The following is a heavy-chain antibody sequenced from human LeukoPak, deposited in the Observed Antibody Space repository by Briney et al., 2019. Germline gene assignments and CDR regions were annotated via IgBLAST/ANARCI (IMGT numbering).Heavy chain of an antibody. J-gene: IGHJ4*02. D-gene: IGHD3-10*01. CDR1: GFAFSSFA. CDR3: ANGDKKRITMVRGVMQPFDY. V-gene: IGHV3-23*01. Sequence: GGSLRLSCAPSGFAFSSFAMGWVRQAPGKGLEWVSAISGSGGSTYYADSVKGRFTISRDNSKNTLHLQMNSLRAEDTAVYYCANGDKKRITMVRGVMQPFDYWGQGTLVTVSS. CDR2: ISGSGGST.